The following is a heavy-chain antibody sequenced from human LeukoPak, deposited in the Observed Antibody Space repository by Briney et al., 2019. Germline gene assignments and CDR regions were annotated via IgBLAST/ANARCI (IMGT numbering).Heavy chain of an antibody. V-gene: IGHV1-2*02. J-gene: IGHJ5*02. D-gene: IGHD6-13*01. CDR1: GYPFSGYY. CDR3: ARGVTVAGTNWFDP. Sequence: ASVKVSCKASGYPFSGYYMHWLRQAPGQGLEWMGWVIPNDGGTNYAPKFQGRVTLTRDTSTSTAYMDLSGLTSDDTAVYYCARGVTVAGTNWFDPWGQGTLVTVSS. CDR2: VIPNDGGT.